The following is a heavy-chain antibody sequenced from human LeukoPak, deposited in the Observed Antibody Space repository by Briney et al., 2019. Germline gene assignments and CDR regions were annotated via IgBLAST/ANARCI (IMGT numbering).Heavy chain of an antibody. CDR3: ARKIHGDGGWFDP. CDR1: GFTFSSYA. D-gene: IGHD4-17*01. Sequence: PGGSLRLSCAASGFTFSSYAMHWVRQAPGKGLEYVSAISSNGGSTYYANSVKGRFTISRDNSKNTLYLQMGSLRAEDMAVYYCARKIHGDGGWFDPWGQGTLVTVSS. CDR2: ISSNGGST. V-gene: IGHV3-64*01. J-gene: IGHJ5*02.